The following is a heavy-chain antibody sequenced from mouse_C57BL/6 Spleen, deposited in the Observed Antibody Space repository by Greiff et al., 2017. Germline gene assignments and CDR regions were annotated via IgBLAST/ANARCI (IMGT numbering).Heavy chain of an antibody. CDR2: IDPSDSYT. D-gene: IGHD3-2*02. Sequence: QVQLQQPGAELVKPGASVKLSCKASGYNFTSYWMQWVKQRPGQGLEWIGEIDPSDSYTNYNQKFKGKATLTVDTSSSTAYMQLSSLTSEDSAVYYCARSRSGYFLDYWGQGTTLTVSS. J-gene: IGHJ2*01. CDR1: GYNFTSYW. CDR3: ARSRSGYFLDY. V-gene: IGHV1-50*01.